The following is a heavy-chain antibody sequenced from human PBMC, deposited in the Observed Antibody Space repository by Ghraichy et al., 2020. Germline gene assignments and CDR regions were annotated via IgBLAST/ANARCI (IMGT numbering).Heavy chain of an antibody. Sequence: SQTLSLTCTVSGVSISTYYWSWIRQPPGKGLEWIGYLYDSGSTNYNPSLKSRVTISVDTSKNQLSLKLTSVTAADTAVYYCVRDWGSSSSGGLGPWGQGTLVTVSS. D-gene: IGHD3-16*01. J-gene: IGHJ5*02. CDR2: LYDSGST. CDR3: VRDWGSSSSGGLGP. V-gene: IGHV4-59*01. CDR1: GVSISTYY.